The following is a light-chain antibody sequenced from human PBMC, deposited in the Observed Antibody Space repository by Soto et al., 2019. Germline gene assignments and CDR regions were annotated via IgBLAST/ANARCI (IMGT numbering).Light chain of an antibody. CDR2: GAS. V-gene: IGKV1-6*01. J-gene: IGKJ1*01. Sequence: ATQMTQSPSSLSASVGDRITITCRASRDIGSDLSWYQQKPGKPPKVLIYGASNLQSGVPPRFSGSGSGTDFTLAISSLQPEDSATYYCLQDINYPWTFGQGTKVDIK. CDR1: RDIGSD. CDR3: LQDINYPWT.